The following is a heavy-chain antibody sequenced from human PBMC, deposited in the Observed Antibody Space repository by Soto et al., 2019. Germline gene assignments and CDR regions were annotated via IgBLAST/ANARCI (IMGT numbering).Heavy chain of an antibody. J-gene: IGHJ6*02. CDR2: INPNSGGT. D-gene: IGHD1-26*01. V-gene: IGHV1-2*04. CDR3: AREREGMSSGGTRYSWSYNYYYYGMDV. Sequence: GASVKVSCKASGYTFTGYYMHWVRQAPGQGLEWMGWINPNSGGTNYAQKFQGWVTMTRDTSISTAYMELSRLRSDDTAVYYCAREREGMSSGGTRYSWSYNYYYYGMDVWGQGTTVTVSS. CDR1: GYTFTGYY.